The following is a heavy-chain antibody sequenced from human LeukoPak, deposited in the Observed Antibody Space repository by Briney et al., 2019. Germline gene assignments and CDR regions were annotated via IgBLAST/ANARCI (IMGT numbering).Heavy chain of an antibody. Sequence: PSETLSLTCTVSGGSISNYYWSWIRQPPGKGLEWIGYIYYSGSTNYNPSLKSRVSISLDTSKNHFSLKLSSVTAADTAVYHCASGEVTFDYWGQGTLVTVSS. V-gene: IGHV4-59*01. CDR2: IYYSGST. CDR1: GGSISNYY. J-gene: IGHJ4*02. CDR3: ASGEVTFDY. D-gene: IGHD3-10*01.